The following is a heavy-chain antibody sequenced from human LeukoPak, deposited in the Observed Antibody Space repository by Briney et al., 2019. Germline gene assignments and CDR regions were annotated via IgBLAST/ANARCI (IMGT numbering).Heavy chain of an antibody. CDR2: ISWNSGSI. J-gene: IGHJ4*02. CDR1: GFTFSTYW. CDR3: AKDLTAWIQLYDY. Sequence: PGGSLRLSCAASGFTFSTYWMHWVRQAPGKGLEWVSGISWNSGSIGYADSVKGRFTISRDNAKNSLYLQMNSLRAEDTALYYCAKDLTAWIQLYDYWGQGTLVTVSS. D-gene: IGHD5-18*01. V-gene: IGHV3-9*01.